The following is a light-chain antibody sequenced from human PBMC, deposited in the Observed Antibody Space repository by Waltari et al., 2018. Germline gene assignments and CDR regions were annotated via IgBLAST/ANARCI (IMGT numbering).Light chain of an antibody. CDR3: SSYTSIIPPFL. CDR2: AVS. Sequence: QSALTQPASVSGSPGQSITIPCTRSSSDIGGYSFVSWYQQHPGKAPKLMIYAVSHRPSGVSNRFSGSKSGNTASLTISGLQPEDEADYYCSSYTSIIPPFLFGTGTKVTVL. J-gene: IGLJ1*01. V-gene: IGLV2-14*01. CDR1: SSDIGGYSF.